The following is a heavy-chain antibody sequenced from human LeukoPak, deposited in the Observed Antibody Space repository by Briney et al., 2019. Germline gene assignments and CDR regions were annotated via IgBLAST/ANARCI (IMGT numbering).Heavy chain of an antibody. CDR1: GFTFSIYS. Sequence: PGGSLRLACAASGFTFSIYSMRWVRLAAGKGLEYVSTISSNGGSTYYANSVKGRFPISRDKSKNTLYLQMGSLRAEDMAVYYCARGSAEQGTTFDYWGQGTLFTVSS. CDR2: ISSNGGST. J-gene: IGHJ4*02. D-gene: IGHD1-7*01. CDR3: ARGSAEQGTTFDY. V-gene: IGHV3-64*01.